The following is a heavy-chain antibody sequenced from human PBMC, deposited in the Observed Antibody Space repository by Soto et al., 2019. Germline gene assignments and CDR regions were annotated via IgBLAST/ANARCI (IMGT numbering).Heavy chain of an antibody. CDR2: INPGNGGT. CDR3: ARDPGLLWFGGPSDAFDI. J-gene: IGHJ3*02. Sequence: ASVKVSCKAIGYTFSNFAVHWMRQSPGQSLEWMGWINPGNGGTHYARNFQGRVTMTRDTSTSTVYMELSSLRSEDTAVYYCARDPGLLWFGGPSDAFDIWGQGTMVTVSS. D-gene: IGHD3-10*01. V-gene: IGHV1-3*01. CDR1: GYTFSNFA.